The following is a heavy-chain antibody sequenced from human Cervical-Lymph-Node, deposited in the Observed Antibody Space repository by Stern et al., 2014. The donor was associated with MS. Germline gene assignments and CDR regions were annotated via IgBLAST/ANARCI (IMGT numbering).Heavy chain of an antibody. CDR2: NDDRRNT. J-gene: IGHJ1*01. Sequence: VQLVQSGPGLVKPSETLSLNCTVSGGSIKTYIWNWVRQSPGKGLELIGFNDDRRNTNCSPSLKSRVTNSLDASKSQFSLKLHSLTAADTAIYYCTRAAGAATAMLHWGQGSLVTVSS. V-gene: IGHV4-59*01. CDR3: TRAAGAATAMLH. CDR1: GGSIKTYI. D-gene: IGHD6-25*01.